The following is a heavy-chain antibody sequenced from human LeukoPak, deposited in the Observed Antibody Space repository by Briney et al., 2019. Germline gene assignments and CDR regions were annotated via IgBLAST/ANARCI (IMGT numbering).Heavy chain of an antibody. V-gene: IGHV3-48*02. CDR3: ARDVRWLRFVSDH. CDR2: ISSSSSTV. D-gene: IGHD5-12*01. J-gene: IGHJ4*02. Sequence: GGSLRLSCAASGFTLSDYSMNWVRQAPGKGLEWVSYISSSSSTVYYADSVKGRFTISRDNAKNSLYLQMNSLRDEDTAVYYCARDVRWLRFVSDHWGQGIPVTVSS. CDR1: GFTLSDYS.